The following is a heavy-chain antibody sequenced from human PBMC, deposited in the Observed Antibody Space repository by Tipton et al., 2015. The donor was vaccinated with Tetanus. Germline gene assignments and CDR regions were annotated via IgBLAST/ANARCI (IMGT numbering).Heavy chain of an antibody. V-gene: IGHV4-31*03. D-gene: IGHD3-3*01. Sequence: TLPLTCTVSGGSISSGGYYWSWIRQHPGKGLEWIGYIYYSGSTYYNPSLKSRVTISVDTSKNQFSLKLSSVTAADTAVYYCARDGIVGVVAYCGQGALVTVSS. CDR2: IYYSGST. CDR3: ARDGIVGVVAY. J-gene: IGHJ4*02. CDR1: GGSISSGGYY.